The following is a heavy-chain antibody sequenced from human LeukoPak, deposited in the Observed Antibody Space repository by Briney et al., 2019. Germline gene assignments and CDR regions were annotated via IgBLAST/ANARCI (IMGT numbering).Heavy chain of an antibody. J-gene: IGHJ4*02. V-gene: IGHV4-34*01. Sequence: PSETLSLTCAVYGGSFSGYYWSWIRQPPGKGLEWIGEINHSGSTNYNPSLKSRVTISVDTSKNQFSLKLSSVTAADTAVYYCARGYYDILTGYHDDYWGQGTLVTVSS. CDR1: GGSFSGYY. CDR2: INHSGST. D-gene: IGHD3-9*01. CDR3: ARGYYDILTGYHDDY.